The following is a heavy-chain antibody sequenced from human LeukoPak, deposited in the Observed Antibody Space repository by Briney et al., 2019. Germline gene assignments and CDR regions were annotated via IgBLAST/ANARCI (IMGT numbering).Heavy chain of an antibody. V-gene: IGHV3-30*03. CDR1: GFTFSSYG. J-gene: IGHJ4*02. CDR2: ISYDGSNK. Sequence: GGSLRLSCAASGFTFSSYGLHWVRQAPGKGLEWVAVISYDGSNKYYADSVKGRFTISRDNSKNTLYLQMNSLRAEDTAVYYCARDADTIFGVVIFDYWGQGTLVTVSS. D-gene: IGHD3-3*01. CDR3: ARDADTIFGVVIFDY.